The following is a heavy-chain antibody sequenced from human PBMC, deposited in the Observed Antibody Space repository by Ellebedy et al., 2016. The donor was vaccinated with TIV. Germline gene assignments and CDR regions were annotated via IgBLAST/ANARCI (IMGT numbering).Heavy chain of an antibody. V-gene: IGHV4-4*07. CDR2: ISASGNT. Sequence: SETLSLTXTVSGASISTYYWSWIRQPAGKGLDWIGHISASGNTNYNPSLESRVTMSVDTSKKQFSLMLTSVTAADTAIYYCVKEGMSSWHYYFDLWGRGTPVTVSS. J-gene: IGHJ2*01. D-gene: IGHD6-13*01. CDR1: GASISTYY. CDR3: VKEGMSSWHYYFDL.